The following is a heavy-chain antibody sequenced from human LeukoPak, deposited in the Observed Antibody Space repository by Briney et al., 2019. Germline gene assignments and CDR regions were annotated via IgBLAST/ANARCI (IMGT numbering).Heavy chain of an antibody. CDR3: ARAPDPYHPLNY. Sequence: SETLSLTCTVCGGSISSYYWSWIRQPPGKGLEWIGYIYYSGSTNYNPSLKSRVTISVDTSKNQFSLKLSSVTAADTAVYYCARAPDPYHPLNYWGQGTLVTVSS. CDR2: IYYSGST. V-gene: IGHV4-59*01. J-gene: IGHJ4*02. CDR1: GGSISSYY. D-gene: IGHD1-14*01.